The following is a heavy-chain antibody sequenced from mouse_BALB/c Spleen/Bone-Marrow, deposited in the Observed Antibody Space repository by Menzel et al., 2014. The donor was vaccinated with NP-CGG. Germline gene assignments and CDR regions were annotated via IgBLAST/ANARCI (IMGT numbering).Heavy chain of an antibody. CDR1: GFDFSRYW. J-gene: IGHJ2*01. CDR2: INPDSSTI. CDR3: ARQWYYGSSDY. D-gene: IGHD1-1*01. Sequence: VQLKQSGGGLVQPGGSLKLSCAASGFDFSRYWMSWVRQAPGKGLEWIGEINPDSSTINYTPSLKDKFIISRDNAKNTLYLQMSKVRSEDTALYYCARQWYYGSSDYWGQGTTLTVSS. V-gene: IGHV4-1*02.